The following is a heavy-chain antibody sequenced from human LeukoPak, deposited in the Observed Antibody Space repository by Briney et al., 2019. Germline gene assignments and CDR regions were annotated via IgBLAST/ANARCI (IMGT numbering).Heavy chain of an antibody. CDR3: ANDQYDRYYFYY. D-gene: IGHD3-22*01. CDR1: GFPFSSYG. J-gene: IGHJ4*02. CDR2: ISYDGSNK. Sequence: GRSLRLSCAASGFPFSSYGMHWVRQAPGKGLEWVAVISYDGSNKYYADSVKGRFTISRNISKNTLYLQMNLLRDRVTAVYYCANDQYDRYYFYYWGQGTLVTVSS. V-gene: IGHV3-30*18.